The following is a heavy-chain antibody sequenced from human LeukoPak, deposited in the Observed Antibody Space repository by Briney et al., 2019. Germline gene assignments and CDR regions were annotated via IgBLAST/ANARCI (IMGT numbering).Heavy chain of an antibody. V-gene: IGHV3-48*02. CDR1: GFTFSSYS. CDR3: AREYTVLYTFLNYFEY. Sequence: PGGSLRLSCAASGFTFSSYSMNWVRQAPGKGLEWVSYISSSSSTIYYADSVKGRFTISRDNAKNSLYLQMNSLRDEDTAVYYCAREYTVLYTFLNYFEYWGQGTLVTVSS. J-gene: IGHJ4*02. CDR2: ISSSSSTI. D-gene: IGHD2-8*02.